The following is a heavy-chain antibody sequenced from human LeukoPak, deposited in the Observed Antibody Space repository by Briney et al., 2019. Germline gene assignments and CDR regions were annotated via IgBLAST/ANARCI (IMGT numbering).Heavy chain of an antibody. Sequence: GGSLRLPCAVSGFTFTHYAMHWVRQAPGKGLEWVAVISHDGSNQQYADSVKGQVTISRDNSKSTLYLQMDSLRAGDTAVYYCARQGDTGSWYFDYWGQGTLVTVSS. J-gene: IGHJ4*02. D-gene: IGHD2-21*02. V-gene: IGHV3-30-3*01. CDR3: ARQGDTGSWYFDY. CDR2: ISHDGSNQ. CDR1: GFTFTHYA.